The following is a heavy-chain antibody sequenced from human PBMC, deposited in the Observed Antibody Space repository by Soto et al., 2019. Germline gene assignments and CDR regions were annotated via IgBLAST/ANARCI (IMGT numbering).Heavy chain of an antibody. CDR2: VYDSGST. Sequence: QVQLQESGPGVVKPSETLSLTCTVTGASVINDYWNWIRQPPGKGLEWIWFVYDSGSTSYNSSLKSRLTISVDPSKNQFSLKLSSVTAADTAVYYCVRQVGATGSYSYAVWGQGTMVTVSS. D-gene: IGHD1-26*01. V-gene: IGHV4-59*02. CDR3: VRQVGATGSYSYAV. CDR1: GASVINDY. J-gene: IGHJ3*01.